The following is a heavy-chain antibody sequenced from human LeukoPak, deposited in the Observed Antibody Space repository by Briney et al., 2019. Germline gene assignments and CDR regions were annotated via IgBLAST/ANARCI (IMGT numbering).Heavy chain of an antibody. CDR1: GYSFTTYW. J-gene: IGHJ4*02. CDR3: ARRWELYYFDY. CDR2: IYPGGSDT. V-gene: IGHV5-51*01. D-gene: IGHD1-26*01. Sequence: GESLKISCRVSGYSFTTYWIGWVCQMPGKGLEWMGIIYPGGSDTRYSPSFQGQVTISADKSISTAYLQWSSLKASDTAMYYCARRWELYYFDYWGQGTLVTVSS.